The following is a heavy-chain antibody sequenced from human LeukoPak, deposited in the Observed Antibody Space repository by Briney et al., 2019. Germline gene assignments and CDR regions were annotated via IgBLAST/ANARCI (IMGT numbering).Heavy chain of an antibody. J-gene: IGHJ5*02. D-gene: IGHD3-10*01. CDR3: PRRYCSGSS. V-gene: IGHV4-4*07. Sequence: SENLSLNCTVSGGSISSYYWSWLRQPEGKGLVSIGRIYTSGSTNYNPSLTSRVTMSVDASKNQFSLRLSSVAASDTAVYYFPRRYCSGSSCGQGTLITVSS. CDR1: GGSISSYY. CDR2: IYTSGST.